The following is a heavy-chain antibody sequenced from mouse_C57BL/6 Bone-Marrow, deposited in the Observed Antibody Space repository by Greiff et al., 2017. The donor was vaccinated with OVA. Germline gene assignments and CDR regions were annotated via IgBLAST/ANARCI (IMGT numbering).Heavy chain of an antibody. CDR2: ISSGGSYT. CDR1: GFTFSSYG. V-gene: IGHV5-6*01. D-gene: IGHD1-1*01. CDR3: ARHGDYGSFFDY. J-gene: IGHJ2*01. Sequence: EVQLVESGGDLVKPGGSLKLSCAASGFTFSSYGMSWVRQTPDKRLEWVATISSGGSYTYYPDSVKGRFTISRDNAKNTLYLPMSSLKSEDTAMYYCARHGDYGSFFDYWGQGTTLTVSS.